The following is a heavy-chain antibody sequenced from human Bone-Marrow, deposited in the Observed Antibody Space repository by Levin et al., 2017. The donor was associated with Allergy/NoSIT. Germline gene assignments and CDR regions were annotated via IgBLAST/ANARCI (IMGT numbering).Heavy chain of an antibody. V-gene: IGHV5-51*01. D-gene: IGHD1-26*01. Sequence: GGSLRLSCKGSGFKFPNYWIGWVRQKPGKGLERMGIIYPGDSDTRYSPSFQGQVTISADKSTATAYLQWNNLKTSDTATYFCARVYTGSYPDAFDVWGQGTMVTVSS. CDR3: ARVYTGSYPDAFDV. CDR1: GFKFPNYW. CDR2: IYPGDSDT. J-gene: IGHJ3*01.